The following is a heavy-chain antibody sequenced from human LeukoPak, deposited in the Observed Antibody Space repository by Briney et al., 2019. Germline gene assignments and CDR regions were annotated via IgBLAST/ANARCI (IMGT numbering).Heavy chain of an antibody. CDR2: IIPIFGTA. D-gene: IGHD5-24*01. Sequence: SVKVSCKASGGTFGSYAISWVRQAPGQGLEWMGGIIPIFGTANYAQKFQGRVTITADKSTSTAYMELSSLRSEDTAVYYCARASDGYNRFVAIDYWGQGTLVTVS. V-gene: IGHV1-69*06. J-gene: IGHJ4*02. CDR3: ARASDGYNRFVAIDY. CDR1: GGTFGSYA.